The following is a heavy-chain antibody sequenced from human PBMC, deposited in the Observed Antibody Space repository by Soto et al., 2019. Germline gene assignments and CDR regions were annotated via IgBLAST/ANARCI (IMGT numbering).Heavy chain of an antibody. V-gene: IGHV1-3*01. Sequence: GASVKVCCKASGDTFTSYAMHWVRQTPGQRLEWMGWINAGNGNTKYSQKFQGRVTITRDTSASTAYMELSSLRSEDTAVYYCARDHGLLWFGELLLVYGMDVWGQGTTVTVSS. CDR1: GDTFTSYA. CDR3: ARDHGLLWFGELLLVYGMDV. CDR2: INAGNGNT. D-gene: IGHD3-10*01. J-gene: IGHJ6*02.